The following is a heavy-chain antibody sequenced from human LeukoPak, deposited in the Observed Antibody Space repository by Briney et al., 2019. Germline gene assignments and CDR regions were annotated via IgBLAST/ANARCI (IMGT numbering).Heavy chain of an antibody. CDR1: GFTFSNAW. CDR2: IKSKTDGGTT. V-gene: IGHV3-15*01. Sequence: GGSLRLSCAASGFTFSNAWMSWVRQAPGKGLEWVGRIKSKTDGGTTDYAAPVKGRFTISRDDSKSTLYLQMNSLKTEDTAVYYCTTLQIPYCSGGSCYGGDYWGQGTLVTVSS. J-gene: IGHJ4*02. D-gene: IGHD2-15*01. CDR3: TTLQIPYCSGGSCYGGDY.